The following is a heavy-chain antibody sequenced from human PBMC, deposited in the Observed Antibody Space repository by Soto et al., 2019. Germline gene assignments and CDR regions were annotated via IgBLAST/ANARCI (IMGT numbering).Heavy chain of an antibody. CDR1: GGTFSSYT. V-gene: IGHV1-69*02. CDR2: IIPILGIA. Sequence: QVQLVQSGAEVKKPGSSVKVSCKASGGTFSSYTISWVRQAPGQGLEWMGRIIPILGIANYAQKFQGRVTITPEKPTSTANMELTSLRSEERAVNYCAGRYDSSDYWAQGTMVTVSS. D-gene: IGHD3-22*01. CDR3: AGRYDSSDY. J-gene: IGHJ4*02.